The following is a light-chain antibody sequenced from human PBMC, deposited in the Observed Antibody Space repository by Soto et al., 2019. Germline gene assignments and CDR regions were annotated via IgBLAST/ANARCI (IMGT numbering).Light chain of an antibody. CDR1: QSISDY. Sequence: DIQMTQSPSSLSASVGDRVAITCRSSQSISDYLNWYQQKPGKALKLVIYGASNLQSGVPPRFSGSGSGSEFTLTISVLQPDDFAIYFSQQSYSLPLTFGPGTKVDV. CDR3: QQSYSLPLT. J-gene: IGKJ3*01. CDR2: GAS. V-gene: IGKV1-39*01.